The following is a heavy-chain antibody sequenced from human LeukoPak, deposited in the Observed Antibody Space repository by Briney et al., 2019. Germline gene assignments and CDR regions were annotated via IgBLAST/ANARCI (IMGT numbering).Heavy chain of an antibody. V-gene: IGHV3-30*03. CDR2: ISYDGSNK. D-gene: IGHD1-7*01. CDR1: GFTFSNHW. J-gene: IGHJ4*02. Sequence: GGSLRLSCAASGFTFSNHWMTWVRQAPGKGLEWVAVISYDGSNKYYADSVKGRFTISRDNSKNTLYLQMNSLRAEDTAVYYCARNSPFDYWGQGTLVTVSS. CDR3: ARNSPFDY.